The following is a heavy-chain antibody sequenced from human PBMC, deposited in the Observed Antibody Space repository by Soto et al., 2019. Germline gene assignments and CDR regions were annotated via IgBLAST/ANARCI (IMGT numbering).Heavy chain of an antibody. V-gene: IGHV1-2*04. D-gene: IGHD1-20*01. CDR1: GYTFTGYY. J-gene: IGHJ6*02. CDR3: ARGGAVYYYYYYGMDV. Sequence: ASAKVSCKASGYTFTGYYMHWVRQAPGQGLEWMGWINPNSGGTNYAQKFQGWVTMTRDTSISTAYMELSRLRSDDTAVYYCARGGAVYYYYYYGMDVWGQGTTVTVSS. CDR2: INPNSGGT.